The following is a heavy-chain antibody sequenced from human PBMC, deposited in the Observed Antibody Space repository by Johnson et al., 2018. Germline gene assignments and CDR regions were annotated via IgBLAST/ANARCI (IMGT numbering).Heavy chain of an antibody. CDR3: VRTSGVFAFDI. V-gene: IGHV4-30-4*01. D-gene: IGHD1-26*01. Sequence: QVQLVQSGPGLVKPSQTLSLTCTVSGGAIINGDYYWSWIRQSPTKGLEWIGYIFYSGTTYYNPSFTSRISISLDTSKNQFSLRLNSVTVADTALYYWVRTSGVFAFDIGGRGARVTVSS. CDR2: IFYSGTT. J-gene: IGHJ3*02. CDR1: GGAIINGDYY.